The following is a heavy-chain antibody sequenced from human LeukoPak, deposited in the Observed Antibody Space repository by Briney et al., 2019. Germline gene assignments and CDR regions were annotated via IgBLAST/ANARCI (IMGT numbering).Heavy chain of an antibody. CDR1: GFTFGDYA. CDR3: ARQSTADGIVVVPAATPSGMDV. Sequence: GSLRLSCTASGFTFGDYALSWFRQPPGKGLEWIGSIYYSGSTYYNPSLKSRVTISVDTSKNQFSLKLSSVTAADTAVYYCARQSTADGIVVVPAATPSGMDVWGQGTTVTVSS. D-gene: IGHD2-2*01. CDR2: IYYSGST. V-gene: IGHV4-39*01. J-gene: IGHJ6*02.